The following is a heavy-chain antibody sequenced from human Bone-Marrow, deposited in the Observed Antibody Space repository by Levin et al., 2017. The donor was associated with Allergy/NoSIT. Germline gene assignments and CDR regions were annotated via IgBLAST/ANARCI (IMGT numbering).Heavy chain of an antibody. Sequence: ASVKVSCKVSGYTLSELSIHWVRQAPGERPEWMGGFDPEVGETVYAQEFEGRVTMTEDTSTDTAYMELSSLRSDDTAVYYCAADSKPLYYDCWGSYLAGFDHWGQGSLVTVSS. D-gene: IGHD3-3*01. CDR1: GYTLSELS. CDR3: AADSKPLYYDCWGSYLAGFDH. J-gene: IGHJ4*02. CDR2: FDPEVGET. V-gene: IGHV1-24*01.